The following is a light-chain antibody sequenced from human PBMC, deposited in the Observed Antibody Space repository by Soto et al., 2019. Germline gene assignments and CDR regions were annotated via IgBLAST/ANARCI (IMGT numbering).Light chain of an antibody. V-gene: IGKV3-15*01. Sequence: IVMTQSPATLSVSPGERATLSCRASQRIXRDLDWYEQKPGQAPRLLISDASNRATGIPARFSGSGSGTEFSLTITSLQSEDFALYYCQQYNNRPTWTFGQGTKVDIK. CDR3: QQYNNRPTWT. J-gene: IGKJ1*01. CDR2: DAS. CDR1: QRIXRD.